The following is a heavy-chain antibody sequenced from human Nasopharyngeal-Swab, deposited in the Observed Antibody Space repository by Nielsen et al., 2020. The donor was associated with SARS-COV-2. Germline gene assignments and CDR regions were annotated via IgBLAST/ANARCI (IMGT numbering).Heavy chain of an antibody. CDR2: IKQDGSEQ. Sequence: GESLKISCAASGFTFSSYWMSWVRQAPGKGLEWVANIKQDGSEQYYVDSVKGRFTISRDNAKNSLYLQMNSLRAEDTAVYYCARGGYSGYEYYFDYWGQGTLVTVSS. CDR3: ARGGYSGYEYYFDY. V-gene: IGHV3-7*04. CDR1: GFTFSSYW. D-gene: IGHD5-12*01. J-gene: IGHJ4*02.